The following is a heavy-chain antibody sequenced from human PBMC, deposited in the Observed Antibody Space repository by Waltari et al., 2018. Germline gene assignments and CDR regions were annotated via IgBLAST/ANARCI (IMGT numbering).Heavy chain of an antibody. V-gene: IGHV3-53*01. CDR3: ARSSSWYQGYFDY. D-gene: IGHD6-13*01. J-gene: IGHJ4*02. CDR1: GFTVSSNY. CDR2: MCSGGTT. Sequence: EVQLVESGGGLIQPGGSLRLSCAASGFTVSSNYMSWVRQAPGKGREWVVFMCSGGTTYYADSVKGRFTISRDNSKNTLDLQMNSLRAEDTAVYYCARSSSWYQGYFDYWGQGTLVTVSS.